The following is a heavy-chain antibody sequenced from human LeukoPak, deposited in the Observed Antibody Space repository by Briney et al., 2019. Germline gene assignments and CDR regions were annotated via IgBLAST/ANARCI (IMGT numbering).Heavy chain of an antibody. CDR3: AGSGYSYGYLDY. CDR2: ISHSGNT. J-gene: IGHJ4*02. D-gene: IGHD5-18*01. V-gene: IGHV4-30-2*01. CDR1: GDSISSGTYS. Sequence: SETLSLTCAVSGDSISSGTYSWSWIRQPPGKGLEWIGYISHSGNTYYSPSLKSRVTISVDTSKNQFSLELSSVTAADTAVYYCAGSGYSYGYLDYWGQGTLVTVSS.